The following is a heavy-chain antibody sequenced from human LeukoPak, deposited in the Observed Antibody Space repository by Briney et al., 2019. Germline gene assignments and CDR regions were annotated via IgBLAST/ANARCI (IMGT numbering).Heavy chain of an antibody. CDR3: AKGNGYSYGRYYFDY. CDR2: LSGGGDSR. D-gene: IGHD5-18*01. CDR1: GFAFSDYA. V-gene: IGHV3-23*01. Sequence: AGGSLRLSCAASGFAFSDYAMSWVRQAPGKGLEWVSSLSGGGDSRYYADSVMGRFTISRDNSKNTLYLQMNSLRAEDTAVYYCAKGNGYSYGRYYFDYWGQGTLVTVSS. J-gene: IGHJ4*02.